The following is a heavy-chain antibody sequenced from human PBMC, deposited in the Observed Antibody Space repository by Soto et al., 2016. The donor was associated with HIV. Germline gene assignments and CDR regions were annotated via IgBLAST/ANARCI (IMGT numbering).Heavy chain of an antibody. D-gene: IGHD6-13*01. CDR3: ARDPPPTYGSRYGMDV. CDR2: IIYRDSDT. CDR1: GFTLTDYS. Sequence: QVQLVGSGGGLVKPGGSLTLSCAASGFTLTDYSMNWIRQAPGKGLEWISSIIYRDSDTYYLGSVKGRFIISRDSAKNSVSLQMNSLRAEDTAVYYCARDPPPTYGSRYGMDVWGRGTTVTVSS. V-gene: IGHV3-11*05. J-gene: IGHJ6*02.